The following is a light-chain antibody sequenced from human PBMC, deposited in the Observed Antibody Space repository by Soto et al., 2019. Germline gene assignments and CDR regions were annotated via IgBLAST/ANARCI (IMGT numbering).Light chain of an antibody. Sequence: EVVFTHSPATLSLSPGERATLSCRISQSVSSYLAWYQQKPGQAPRLLIYDASNRATGIPARFSGSGSGTDFTLTISSLEPEDFAVYYCQQRRNWPPFTFGPGTKVDI. CDR3: QQRRNWPPFT. CDR1: QSVSSY. V-gene: IGKV3-11*01. CDR2: DAS. J-gene: IGKJ3*01.